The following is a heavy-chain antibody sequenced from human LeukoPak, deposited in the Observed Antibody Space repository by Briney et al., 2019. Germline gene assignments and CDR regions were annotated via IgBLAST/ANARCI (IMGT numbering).Heavy chain of an antibody. CDR2: ISGSGGST. J-gene: IGHJ4*02. CDR1: GFTFDDYA. V-gene: IGHV3-23*01. D-gene: IGHD1-1*01. Sequence: PGRSLRLSCAASGFTFDDYAMHWVRQAPGKGLEWVSGISGSGGSTYYADSVKGRFIISRDNSESTLYLQMNRLRAEDTALYYCAKVWKGNYYDYWGQGTLVTVSS. CDR3: AKVWKGNYYDY.